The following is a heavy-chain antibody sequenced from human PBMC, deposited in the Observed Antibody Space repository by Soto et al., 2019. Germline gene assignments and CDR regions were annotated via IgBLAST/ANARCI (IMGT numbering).Heavy chain of an antibody. J-gene: IGHJ6*03. V-gene: IGHV1-8*01. Sequence: GASVKVSCKASGCTFTSYDINWVRQATGQGLEWMGWMNPNSGNTGYAQKFQGRVTMTRNTSISTAYMELSSLRSEGTAVYYCARVLGSSTWEDYYYYMDVWGKGTTVTVSS. CDR3: ARVLGSSTWEDYYYYMDV. D-gene: IGHD6-13*01. CDR2: MNPNSGNT. CDR1: GCTFTSYD.